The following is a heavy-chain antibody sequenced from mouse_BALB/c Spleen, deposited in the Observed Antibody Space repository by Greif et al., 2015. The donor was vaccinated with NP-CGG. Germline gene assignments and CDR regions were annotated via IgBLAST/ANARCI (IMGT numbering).Heavy chain of an antibody. Sequence: EVMLVESGGGLVQPGGSRKLSCAASGFTSSSFGMHWVRQAPEKGLEWVAYISSGSSTIYYADTVKGRFTISRDNPKNTLFLQMTSLRSEDTAMYYCARRTGTGYFDVWGAGTTVTVSS. CDR2: ISSGSSTI. D-gene: IGHD4-1*01. V-gene: IGHV5-17*02. CDR1: GFTSSSFG. J-gene: IGHJ1*01. CDR3: ARRTGTGYFDV.